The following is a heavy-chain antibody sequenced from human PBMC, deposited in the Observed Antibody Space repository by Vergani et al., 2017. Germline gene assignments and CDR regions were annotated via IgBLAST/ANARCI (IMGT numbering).Heavy chain of an antibody. D-gene: IGHD2/OR15-2a*01. CDR3: ARDRDLYCRSTTSCHNWFDP. J-gene: IGHJ5*02. V-gene: IGHV4-59*01. CDR1: GAAIKDFY. Sequence: QVQLQESGPGLVKPSETLSLTCTVSGAAIKDFYWSWFRQPPGKGLEWIGYVYYTGSTTYNPSLKSRVTISVDTSNNQFSLRMTSLTAADTAIYYCARDRDLYCRSTTSCHNWFDPWGQGILVTVSS. CDR2: VYYTGST.